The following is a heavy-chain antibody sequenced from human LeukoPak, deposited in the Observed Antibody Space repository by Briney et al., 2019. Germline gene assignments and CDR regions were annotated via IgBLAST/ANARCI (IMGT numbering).Heavy chain of an antibody. V-gene: IGHV1-69*13. Sequence: SVKVSCKASGGTFSSYAISWVRQTPGQGLEWMGGIIPIFGTANYAQKFQGRVTITADESTSTAYMELSSLRSEDTAVYYCARVPRDYYYYGMDVWGQGTTVTVSS. CDR2: IIPIFGTA. CDR3: ARVPRDYYYYGMDV. J-gene: IGHJ6*02. CDR1: GGTFSSYA.